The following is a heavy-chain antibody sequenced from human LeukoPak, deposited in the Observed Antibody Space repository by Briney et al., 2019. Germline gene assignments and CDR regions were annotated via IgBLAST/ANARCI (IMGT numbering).Heavy chain of an antibody. J-gene: IGHJ4*02. V-gene: IGHV4-34*01. CDR2: INHSGSA. D-gene: IGHD5-12*01. Sequence: TSETLSLTCAVYGGSFSGYYWSWIRQPPGKGLEWIGEINHSGSANYNPSLKSRVTISVDTSKNQFSLKLSSVTAADTAVYYCAVATITCFDYWGQGTLVTVSS. CDR3: AVATITCFDY. CDR1: GGSFSGYY.